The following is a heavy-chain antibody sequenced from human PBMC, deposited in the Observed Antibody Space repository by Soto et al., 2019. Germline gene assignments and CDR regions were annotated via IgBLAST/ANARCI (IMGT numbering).Heavy chain of an antibody. J-gene: IGHJ4*02. D-gene: IGHD6-19*01. CDR1: GFTFSSYA. CDR2: ISGSGGST. V-gene: IGHV3-23*01. CDR3: ANPNSGWVVY. Sequence: EVQLLESGGGLVQPGGSLRLSCAASGFTFSSYAMSWVRQAPGKGLEWVSAISGSGGSTYYADFVKGRFTMSRDNSKNTLYLQMNSLRAEDTAVYYCANPNSGWVVYWGQGTLVTVSS.